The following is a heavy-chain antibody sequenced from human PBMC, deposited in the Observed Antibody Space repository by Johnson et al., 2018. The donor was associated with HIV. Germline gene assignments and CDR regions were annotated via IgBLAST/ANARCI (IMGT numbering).Heavy chain of an antibody. Sequence: QVQLVESGGGVVQPGRSLRLSCAASGFTFSSYAMHWVRQAPGKGLEWVAVISYDGSNKYYADSVKGRFTISRDNAKNTLHLQMNSLRGEDTAVYYCARAFRGGWYDAFDIWGQGTRVTVSS. V-gene: IGHV3-30-3*01. CDR2: ISYDGSNK. J-gene: IGHJ3*02. D-gene: IGHD6-19*01. CDR3: ARAFRGGWYDAFDI. CDR1: GFTFSSYA.